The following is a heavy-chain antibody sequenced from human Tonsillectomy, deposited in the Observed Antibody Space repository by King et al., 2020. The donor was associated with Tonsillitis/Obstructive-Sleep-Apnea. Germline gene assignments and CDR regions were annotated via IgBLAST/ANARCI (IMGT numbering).Heavy chain of an antibody. D-gene: IGHD3-3*01. V-gene: IGHV4-59*01. Sequence: VQLQESGPGLVKPSETLSLTCTVSGGSISSYYWSWIRQPPGKGLEWIGYIYYSGSTNYNPSLKSRVTISVDTSKNQFSLKLSSVTAADTAVYYCARIQDDLWSGYYNSYWGQGTLVTVSS. CDR2: IYYSGST. CDR1: GGSISSYY. J-gene: IGHJ4*02. CDR3: ARIQDDLWSGYYNSY.